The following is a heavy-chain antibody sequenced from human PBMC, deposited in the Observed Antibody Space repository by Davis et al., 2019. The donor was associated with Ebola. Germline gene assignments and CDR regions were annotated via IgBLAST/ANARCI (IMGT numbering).Heavy chain of an antibody. CDR1: GGTFSSYA. Sequence: SVKVSCKASGGTFSSYAISWVRQAPGQGLEWMGGIIPIFGTANYAQKFQGRVTITADKSTSTAYMELSSLHQGPIGLPPGALLQEHLWG. D-gene: IGHD1-26*01. J-gene: IGHJ6*01. CDR3: ALLQEHL. CDR2: IIPIFGTA. V-gene: IGHV1-69*06.